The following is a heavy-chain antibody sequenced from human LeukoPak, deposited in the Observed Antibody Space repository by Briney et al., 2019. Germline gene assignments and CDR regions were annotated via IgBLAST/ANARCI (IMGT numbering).Heavy chain of an antibody. CDR1: GFTFSSYA. D-gene: IGHD5-24*01. J-gene: IGHJ6*02. CDR3: ASRDKGYYYGMDV. Sequence: PGGSLRLSCAASGFTFSSYAMHWVRQAPGKGLEYVSAISSNGGSTYYANSVKGRFTISRDNSKNTLYLQMGSLRAEDMAVYYCASRDKGYYYGMDVWGQGTTVTVSS. CDR2: ISSNGGST. V-gene: IGHV3-64*01.